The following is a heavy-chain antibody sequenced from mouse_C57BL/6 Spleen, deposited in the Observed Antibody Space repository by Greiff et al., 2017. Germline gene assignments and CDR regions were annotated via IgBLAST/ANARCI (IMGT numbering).Heavy chain of an antibody. V-gene: IGHV1-80*01. Sequence: QVTLKESGAELVKPGASVKISCKASGYAFSSYWMNWVKQRPGKGLEWIGQIYPGDGDTNYNGKFKGKATLTADKSSSTAYMQLSSLTSEDSAVYFCARDYGSSHWYFDVWGTGTTVTVSS. CDR3: ARDYGSSHWYFDV. J-gene: IGHJ1*03. CDR2: IYPGDGDT. D-gene: IGHD1-1*01. CDR1: GYAFSSYW.